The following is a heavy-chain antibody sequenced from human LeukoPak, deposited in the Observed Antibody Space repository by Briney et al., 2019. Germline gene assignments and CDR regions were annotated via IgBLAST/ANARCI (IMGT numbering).Heavy chain of an antibody. D-gene: IGHD5-18*01. CDR3: ARVGYSYGYAGFFDY. CDR1: GFTFSDYY. V-gene: IGHV3-11*04. Sequence: PGRSLRLSCAASGFTFSDYYMSWIRQAPGKGREWVSYISSSGSTIYYADSVKGRFTISRDNAKNSLYLQMHSPGAEDTAVYSCARVGYSYGYAGFFDYWGPRTLVTASS. CDR2: ISSSGSTI. J-gene: IGHJ4*01.